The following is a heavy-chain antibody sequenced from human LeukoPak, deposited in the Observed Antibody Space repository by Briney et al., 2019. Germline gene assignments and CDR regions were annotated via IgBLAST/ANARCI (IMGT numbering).Heavy chain of an antibody. V-gene: IGHV4-34*01. CDR1: GGSFSGYY. J-gene: IGHJ4*02. D-gene: IGHD3-10*01. CDR3: ARVGPELDFDY. Sequence: SETLSLTCAVYGGSFSGYYWSWIRQPPGKGLEWIGEINHSGSTNYNPSLKSRVTISVDTSKNQFSLKLSSVTAADTAVYYCARVGPELDFDYWGQGTLVTVSS. CDR2: INHSGST.